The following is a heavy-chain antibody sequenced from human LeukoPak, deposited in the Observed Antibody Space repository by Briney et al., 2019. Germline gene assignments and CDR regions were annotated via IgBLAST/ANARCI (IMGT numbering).Heavy chain of an antibody. CDR2: IKQDGSEK. Sequence: GGSLRLSCAASGFTFSSYAMIWVRQAPGKGLEWVANIKQDGSEKYYVDSVKGRFTISRDNAKNSLYLQMNSLRAEDTAVYYCARDLWGDYGDYWGQGTLVTVSS. D-gene: IGHD7-27*01. CDR3: ARDLWGDYGDY. CDR1: GFTFSSYA. V-gene: IGHV3-7*01. J-gene: IGHJ4*02.